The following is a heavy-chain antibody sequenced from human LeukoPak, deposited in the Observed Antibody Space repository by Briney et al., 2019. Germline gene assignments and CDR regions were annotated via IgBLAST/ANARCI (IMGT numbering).Heavy chain of an antibody. Sequence: GGSLRLSCAASGFTFSSYGMHWVRQAPGKGLEWVAFIRHDGSSKYHADSVKGRFTISRDNSKSTLYLQMNSLRAEDTAVYSCAKNGGPLDYWGQGTLVTVSS. CDR2: IRHDGSSK. V-gene: IGHV3-30*02. CDR1: GFTFSSYG. CDR3: AKNGGPLDY. J-gene: IGHJ4*02. D-gene: IGHD7-27*01.